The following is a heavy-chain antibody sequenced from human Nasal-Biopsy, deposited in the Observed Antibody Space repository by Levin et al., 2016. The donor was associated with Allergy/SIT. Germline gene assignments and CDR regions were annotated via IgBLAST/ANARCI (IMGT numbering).Heavy chain of an antibody. V-gene: IGHV3-21*01. CDR3: ARDRAIIAGDTRGGLGFDY. CDR1: GFTFSSYS. J-gene: IGHJ4*02. Sequence: GESLKISCAASGFTFSSYSMNWVRQAPGKGLEWVSSISNGSNYIYYADSVKGRFTISRDNAKNSLSLQMNSLRAEDTAVYYCARDRAIIAGDTRGGLGFDYWGQGTQVTVSA. D-gene: IGHD1-26*01. CDR2: ISNGSNYI.